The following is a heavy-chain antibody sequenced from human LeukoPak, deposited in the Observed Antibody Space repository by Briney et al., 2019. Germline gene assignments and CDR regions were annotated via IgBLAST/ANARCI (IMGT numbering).Heavy chain of an antibody. J-gene: IGHJ5*02. CDR1: GYTITNNY. CDR2: INPSGTGT. V-gene: IGHV1-46*01. Sequence: ASVKVSCKASGYTITNNYMHWVRQAPGQGLEWMGLINPSGTGTSYAQKFQGRITMSRDTSTSTVYMELSSLRYEDTAFYYCATDHSMANTAWWFDPWGQGTLVTVSS. CDR3: ATDHSMANTAWWFDP. D-gene: IGHD5-24*01.